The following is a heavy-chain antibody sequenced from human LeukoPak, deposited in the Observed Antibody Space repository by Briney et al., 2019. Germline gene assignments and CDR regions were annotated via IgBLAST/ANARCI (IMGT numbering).Heavy chain of an antibody. CDR3: ARGPGDFDASDI. CDR1: GFTFDDYA. J-gene: IGHJ3*02. D-gene: IGHD1-14*01. V-gene: IGHV3-9*01. CDR2: ISWNSGSI. Sequence: GGSLRLSCAASGFTFDDYAMHWVRQAPGKGLEWVSGISWNSGSIGYADSVKGRFTISRDNAKKSLCLQMNSLRAEDTALYYCARGPGDFDASDIWGQGTMVTASS.